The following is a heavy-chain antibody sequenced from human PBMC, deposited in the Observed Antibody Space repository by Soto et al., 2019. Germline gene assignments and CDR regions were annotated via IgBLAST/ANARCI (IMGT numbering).Heavy chain of an antibody. CDR3: AREKGMATDY. D-gene: IGHD5-12*01. CDR1: GGSISSGGYS. V-gene: IGHV4-30-2*01. Sequence: PSETLSLTWAVSGGSISSGGYSWSCIRQPPGKGLEWIGYIYHSGSTYYNPSLKSRVTISVDRSKNQFSLKLSSVTAADTAVYYCAREKGMATDYWGQGTLVTVSS. CDR2: IYHSGST. J-gene: IGHJ4*02.